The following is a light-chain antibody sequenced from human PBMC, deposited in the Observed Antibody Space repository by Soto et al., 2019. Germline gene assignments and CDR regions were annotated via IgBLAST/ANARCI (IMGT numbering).Light chain of an antibody. J-gene: IGKJ5*01. CDR1: QSVSSSY. Sequence: EIVRTQCPATLSVSPGERATLSCRASQSVSSSYLAWYQQKPCQAPRLLIYGASSRATGIPDRFSGSGSGTDFTLTISRLEPEDFAVYYCQQYGSSPITFGQGTRLETK. CDR3: QQYGSSPIT. V-gene: IGKV3-20*01. CDR2: GAS.